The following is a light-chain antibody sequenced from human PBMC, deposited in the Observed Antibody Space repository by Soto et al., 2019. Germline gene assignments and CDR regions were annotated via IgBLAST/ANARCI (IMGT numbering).Light chain of an antibody. J-gene: IGKJ4*01. Sequence: EIVLTQSPGTLSLSPGERATLSCRASQSVSSSYLAWYQQNPDQAPRLLIYGASSRATVTPNLCGSSASATDFTLTISRLYPEFSAVYYWQQYSRSPRTFGGGTKVEIK. CDR1: QSVSSSY. CDR2: GAS. CDR3: QQYSRSPRT. V-gene: IGKV3-20*01.